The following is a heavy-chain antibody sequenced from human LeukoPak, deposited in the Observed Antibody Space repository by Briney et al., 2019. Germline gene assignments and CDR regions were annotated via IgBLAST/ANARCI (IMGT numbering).Heavy chain of an antibody. CDR1: GFNFSTYE. V-gene: IGHV3-48*03. CDR3: ARDRVSRLTTVTTQPTFDY. CDR2: ISISGTTT. D-gene: IGHD4-17*01. Sequence: PGGSLRLSCAASGFNFSTYEMNWVRQAPRKGLGWISYISISGTTTYYADSVKGRFSISRDNAKSSLYLQMNNLRADDSGFYFCARDRVSRLTTVTTQPTFDYWGQGALVTVSS. J-gene: IGHJ4*02.